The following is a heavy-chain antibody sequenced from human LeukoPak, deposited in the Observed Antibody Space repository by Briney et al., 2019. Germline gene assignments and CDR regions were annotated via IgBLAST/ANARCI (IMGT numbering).Heavy chain of an antibody. J-gene: IGHJ4*02. D-gene: IGHD3-16*01. CDR3: ARVREALFGWGGRSFDY. V-gene: IGHV4-34*01. Sequence: SETLSLTCSVSGDSISYFYWSWIRQAAGKGLEWIGEINHSGSTNYNPSLKSRVTISVDTSKNQFSLKLSSVTAADTAVYYCARVREALFGWGGRSFDYWRQGTLVPVSS. CDR2: INHSGST. CDR1: GDSISYFY.